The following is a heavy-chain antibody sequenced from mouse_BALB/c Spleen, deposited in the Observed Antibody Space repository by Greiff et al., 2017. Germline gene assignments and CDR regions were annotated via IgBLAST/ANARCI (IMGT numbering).Heavy chain of an antibody. CDR3: AREGRTAMDY. J-gene: IGHJ4*01. CDR2: INPGSGGT. Sequence: LQESGAELVRPGTSVKVSCKASGYAFTNYLIEWVKQRPGQGLEWIGVINPGSGGTNYNEKFKGKATLTADKSSSTAYMQLSSLTSDDSAVYFCAREGRTAMDYWGQGTSVTVSS. V-gene: IGHV1-54*01. CDR1: GYAFTNYL.